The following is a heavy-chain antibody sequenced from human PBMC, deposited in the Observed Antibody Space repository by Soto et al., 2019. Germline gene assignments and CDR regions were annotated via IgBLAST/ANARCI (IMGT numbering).Heavy chain of an antibody. CDR1: GGSFSGYY. CDR3: ARAPGYCSGGSCPTKFDY. CDR2: IYHSVST. V-gene: IGHV4-34*09. Sequence: SETLSLTCAVYGGSFSGYYWSWIRQPPGKGLEWIGEIYHSVSTNYNPSLKSRVTISVDTSKNQFSLKLSSVTAADTALYYCARAPGYCSGGSCPTKFDYWGQGTLVTVSS. J-gene: IGHJ4*02. D-gene: IGHD2-15*01.